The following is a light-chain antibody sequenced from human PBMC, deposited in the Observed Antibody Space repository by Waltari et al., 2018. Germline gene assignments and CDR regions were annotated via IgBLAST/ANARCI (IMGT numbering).Light chain of an antibody. V-gene: IGKV3-11*01. CDR1: QSVSYY. J-gene: IGKJ4*02. CDR2: DTS. Sequence: EIVLTQSPANLSLSPGERATLACRASQSVSYYLAWDQQRPGQAPRLLIYDTSHRTTGIPDRFSGSGSETDFTLTISSLEPEDFAVYYCQQRRNGPLTFGGGTKVEIK. CDR3: QQRRNGPLT.